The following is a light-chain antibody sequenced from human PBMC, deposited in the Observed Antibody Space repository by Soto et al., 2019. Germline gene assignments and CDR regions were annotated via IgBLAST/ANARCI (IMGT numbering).Light chain of an antibody. J-gene: IGLJ1*01. V-gene: IGLV2-23*01. CDR3: CSYAGSRSYV. CDR1: SSDVGSYNL. CDR2: EGS. Sequence: QCALTQPASVSGSPGQSITISCTGSSSDVGSYNLVSWYQQHPGKAPKVMIYEGSKRPSGVSTRFSGSKSGNTASLTISGLQAEDEADYYCCSYAGSRSYVFGTGTEVTVL.